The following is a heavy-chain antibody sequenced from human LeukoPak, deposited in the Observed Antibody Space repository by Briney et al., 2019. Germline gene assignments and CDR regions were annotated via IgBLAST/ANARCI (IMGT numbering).Heavy chain of an antibody. CDR2: IKQDGSEK. CDR1: GFTFSSYW. D-gene: IGHD3-22*01. V-gene: IGHV3-7*03. CDR3: ARESYYYDSSGYYTDAFDI. J-gene: IGHJ3*02. Sequence: GGSLRFSCAASGFTFSSYWMSWVRQAPGKGLEWVANIKQDGSEKYYVDSVKGRFTISRDNAKNSLYLQMNSLRAEDTAVYYCARESYYYDSSGYYTDAFDIWGQGTMDTVSS.